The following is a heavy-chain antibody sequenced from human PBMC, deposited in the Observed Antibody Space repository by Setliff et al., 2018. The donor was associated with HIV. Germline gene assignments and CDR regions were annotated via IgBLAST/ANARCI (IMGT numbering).Heavy chain of an antibody. CDR2: ISTGGHT. Sequence: PSETLSLTCTVSGASISSGNYFWTWIRQPAGQRLEWIGRISTGGHTDYNPSLKSRLSISAGTSRNHFSLQLTSVAATDTAIYYCAREGSHSHSWYNWFGPWGPGTLVTVSS. D-gene: IGHD6-13*01. V-gene: IGHV4-61*02. CDR1: GASISSGNYF. CDR3: AREGSHSHSWYNWFGP. J-gene: IGHJ5*02.